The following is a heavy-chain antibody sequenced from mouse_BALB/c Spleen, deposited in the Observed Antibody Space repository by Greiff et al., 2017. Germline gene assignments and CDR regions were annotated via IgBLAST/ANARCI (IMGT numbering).Heavy chain of an antibody. CDR3: ARGRYDYDEGFAY. CDR2: ISSGGST. J-gene: IGHJ3*01. D-gene: IGHD2-4*01. Sequence: EVQRVESGGGLVKPGGSLKLSCAASGFTFSSYAMSWVRQTPEKRLEWVASISSGGSTYYPDSVKGRFTISRDNARNILYLQMSSLRSEDTAMYYCARGRYDYDEGFAYWGQGTLVTVSA. V-gene: IGHV5-6-5*01. CDR1: GFTFSSYA.